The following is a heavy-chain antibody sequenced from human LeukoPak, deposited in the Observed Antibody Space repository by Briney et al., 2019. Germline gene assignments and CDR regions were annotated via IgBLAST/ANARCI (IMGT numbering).Heavy chain of an antibody. D-gene: IGHD3-9*01. CDR2: ISSSGSTI. J-gene: IGHJ6*03. Sequence: PGGSLRLSCAASGFTFSSYEMNWVRQAPGKGLEWVSYISSSGSTIYYADSVKGRFTISRDNAKNSLYLQMNSLRAEDTAVYYCAKQGVSDILTGYHPAPYYYYYMDVWGKGTTVTISS. CDR1: GFTFSSYE. CDR3: AKQGVSDILTGYHPAPYYYYYMDV. V-gene: IGHV3-48*03.